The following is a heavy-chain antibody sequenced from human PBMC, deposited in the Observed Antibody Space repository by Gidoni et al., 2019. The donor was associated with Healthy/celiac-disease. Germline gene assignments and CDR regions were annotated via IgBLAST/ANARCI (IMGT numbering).Heavy chain of an antibody. CDR3: ARNPQYYYDSSGLYYFDY. CDR2: IIPILGIA. J-gene: IGHJ4*02. V-gene: IGHV1-69*10. CDR1: GGTFSSYA. D-gene: IGHD3-22*01. Sequence: QVQLVQSGAEVKKPGSSVKVSCKASGGTFSSYAISWVRQAPGQGLEWMGGIIPILGIANYAQKFQGRVTITADKSTSTAYMELSSLRSEDTAVYYCARNPQYYYDSSGLYYFDYWGQGTLVTVSS.